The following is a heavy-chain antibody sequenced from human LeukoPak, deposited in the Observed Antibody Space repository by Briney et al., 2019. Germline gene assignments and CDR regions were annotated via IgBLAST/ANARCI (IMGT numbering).Heavy chain of an antibody. J-gene: IGHJ4*02. CDR3: ARVAYYYDSSGPHDY. V-gene: IGHV4-59*01. CDR2: IYYSGST. CDR1: GGSISSYY. Sequence: SETLSLTCTVSGGSISSYYWSWIRQPPGKGLEWIGYIYYSGSTNYNPSLKSRVTISVDTSKNQFSLKLSSVTAADTAVYYCARVAYYYDSSGPHDYWGQGTLVTVSS. D-gene: IGHD3-22*01.